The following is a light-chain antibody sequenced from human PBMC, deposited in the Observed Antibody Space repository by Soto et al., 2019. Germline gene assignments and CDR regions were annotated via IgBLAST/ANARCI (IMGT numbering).Light chain of an antibody. CDR3: QQYGSSPPSMYT. J-gene: IGKJ2*01. CDR2: GAS. Sequence: EIVLTQSPGTLSLSPGERATLSCRAGQSVSSSYLAWYQQKPGQAPRLLIYGASSRATGIPDRFSGIGSGTDVTLAISSLEPEDFALYYCQQYGSSPPSMYTFGQGTKLEIQ. V-gene: IGKV3-20*01. CDR1: QSVSSSY.